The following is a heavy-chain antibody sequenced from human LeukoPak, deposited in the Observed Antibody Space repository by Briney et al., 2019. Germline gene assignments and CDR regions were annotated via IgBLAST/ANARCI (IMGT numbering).Heavy chain of an antibody. CDR2: ISAYNGNT. Sequence: ASVKVSCKASGYTFTSYGISWVQQAPGQGLEWMGWISAYNGNTNYAQKLQGRVTMTTDTSTSTAYMELRSLRSDDTAVYYCARDYPFNYYYGSGSYYSNWFDPWGQGTLVTVSS. V-gene: IGHV1-18*04. D-gene: IGHD3-10*01. CDR1: GYTFTSYG. CDR3: ARDYPFNYYYGSGSYYSNWFDP. J-gene: IGHJ5*02.